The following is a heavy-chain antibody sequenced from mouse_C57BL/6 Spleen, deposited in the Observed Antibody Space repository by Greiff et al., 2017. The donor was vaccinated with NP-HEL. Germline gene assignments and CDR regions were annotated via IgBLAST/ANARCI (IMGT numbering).Heavy chain of an antibody. CDR2: IYPGSGNT. CDR3: AITTVDYWYFDV. Sequence: VQLQQPGAELVKPGASVKMSCKASGYTFTSYWITWVKQRPGQGLEWIGWIYPGSGNTKYNEKFKGKATLTADTSSSTAYMQLSSLTSEDSAVYYCAITTVDYWYFDVWGTGTTVTVSS. D-gene: IGHD1-1*01. CDR1: GYTFTSYW. V-gene: IGHV1-66*01. J-gene: IGHJ1*03.